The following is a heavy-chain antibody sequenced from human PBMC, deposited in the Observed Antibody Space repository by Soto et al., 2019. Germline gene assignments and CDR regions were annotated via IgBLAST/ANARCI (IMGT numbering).Heavy chain of an antibody. CDR2: IYYSGST. CDR3: ARHSNEYRKSLDY. D-gene: IGHD6-13*01. CDR1: GGNIRGGNYY. Sequence: SETLSLTSTVSGGNIRGGNYYWSWIRQPPGKGLEWIGYIYYSGSTYYNPSLKSRVTISVDTSKNQFSLKLSSVTAADTAVYYCARHSNEYRKSLDYWGQGTLVTVSS. J-gene: IGHJ4*02. V-gene: IGHV4-30-4*01.